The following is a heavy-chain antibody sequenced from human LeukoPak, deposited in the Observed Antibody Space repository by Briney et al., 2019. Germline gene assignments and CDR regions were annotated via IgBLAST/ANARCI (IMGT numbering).Heavy chain of an antibody. Sequence: VASVKVSCKASGYTFTSYGISWVRQAPGQGLEWMGWISAYNGNTNYAQKLQGRVTMTTDTSTSTAYMELRSLRSDDTAVYYCARDSLIVGATINDYWGQGTLVTVSS. V-gene: IGHV1-18*01. CDR3: ARDSLIVGATINDY. CDR1: GYTFTSYG. CDR2: ISAYNGNT. J-gene: IGHJ4*02. D-gene: IGHD1-26*01.